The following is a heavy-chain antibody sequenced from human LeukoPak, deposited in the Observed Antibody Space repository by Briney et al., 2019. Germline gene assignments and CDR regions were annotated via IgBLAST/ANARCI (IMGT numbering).Heavy chain of an antibody. V-gene: IGHV4-30-4*01. CDR1: GGSISSGDYY. Sequence: PSETLSLTRTVSGGSISSGDYYWSWIRQPPGKGLEWIGYIYYSGSTYYNPSLKSRVTISVDTSKNQFSLKLSSVTAADTAVYYCAREVITMVRGPFDYWGQGTLVTVSS. J-gene: IGHJ4*02. CDR2: IYYSGST. CDR3: AREVITMVRGPFDY. D-gene: IGHD3-10*01.